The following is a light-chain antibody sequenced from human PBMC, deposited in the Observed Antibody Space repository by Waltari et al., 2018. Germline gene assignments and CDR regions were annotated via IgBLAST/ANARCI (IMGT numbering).Light chain of an antibody. CDR3: QHYYDNSPN. CDR2: AIS. CDR1: QNIYSY. V-gene: IGKV1-6*01. Sequence: IQMTQSPSALSASVGDRVTISCRASQNIYSYLAWYQQKPGKTPKLLIYAISSLQSGIPSRFSGSGSGTDFTLTISSLQPEDSATYFCQHYYDNSPNFGQGTKVEIK. J-gene: IGKJ2*01.